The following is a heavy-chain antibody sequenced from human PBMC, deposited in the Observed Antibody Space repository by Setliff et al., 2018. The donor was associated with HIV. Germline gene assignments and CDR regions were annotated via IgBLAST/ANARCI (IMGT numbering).Heavy chain of an antibody. CDR1: GGSINRSNYY. J-gene: IGHJ4*02. D-gene: IGHD3-22*01. V-gene: IGHV3-23*01. Sequence: PSETLSLTCTVPGGSINRSNYYWGWIRQPPGKGLEWVSGINWNGGTTYFADSVKGRFTISRDNSKNTLYLQMNSLRAEDTAVYYCAKSSNYYDSSGLHYFDYWGQGTLVTVSS. CDR2: INWNGGTT. CDR3: AKSSNYYDSSGLHYFDY.